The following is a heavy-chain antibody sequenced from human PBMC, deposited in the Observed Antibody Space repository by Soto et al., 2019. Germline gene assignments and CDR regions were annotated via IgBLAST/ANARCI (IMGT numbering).Heavy chain of an antibody. CDR3: VKDDILTNEFSYYFDY. D-gene: IGHD3-9*01. J-gene: IGHJ4*02. V-gene: IGHV3-64D*08. CDR2: ISSNGGST. Sequence: GGSLRLSCSASGFTFSSYAMHWVRQAPGKGLEYVSAISSNGGSTYYADSVKGRFTISRDNSKNILYLQMSSLRAEDTAVYYCVKDDILTNEFSYYFDYWGQGTLVTVSS. CDR1: GFTFSSYA.